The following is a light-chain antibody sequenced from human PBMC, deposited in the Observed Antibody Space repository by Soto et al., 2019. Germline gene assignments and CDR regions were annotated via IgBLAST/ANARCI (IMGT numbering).Light chain of an antibody. CDR2: EVS. Sequence: QSALTQPASVSGSPGQSITISCTGSSSDVGGYDYVSWYQQHPGKAPKLMIYEVSNRPSGVSNRFSGSKSGNTASLTISGLQAEDGADYYCSSYTISNTLPFVFGTGTKLTVL. V-gene: IGLV2-14*01. CDR1: SSDVGGYDY. J-gene: IGLJ1*01. CDR3: SSYTISNTLPFV.